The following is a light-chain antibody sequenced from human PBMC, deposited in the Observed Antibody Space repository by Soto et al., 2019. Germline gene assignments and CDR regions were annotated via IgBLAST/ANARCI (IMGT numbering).Light chain of an antibody. CDR2: EGS. CDR3: CSYIGFSSFV. V-gene: IGLV2-23*03. J-gene: IGLJ3*02. Sequence: QSALTQPASVSGSPGQSITISCTGTSSDVGSYNLVSWYRQYPGKVPKLMIYEGSNRPSGVSNRFSAPKSGNTASLTISGLQAEDEADYYCCSYIGFSSFVFGGGTKLTVL. CDR1: SSDVGSYNL.